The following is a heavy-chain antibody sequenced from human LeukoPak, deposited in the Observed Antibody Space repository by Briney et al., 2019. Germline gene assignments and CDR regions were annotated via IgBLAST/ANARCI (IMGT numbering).Heavy chain of an antibody. CDR2: IYSGGST. Sequence: GGSLRLSCAASGFTVSSNYMNWVRQAPGKGLEWVSVIYSGGSTYYADSVKGRFTISRDNSKNTLYLQMNSLRAGDTAVYYCAGGIVRYYFDYWGQGTLVTVSS. V-gene: IGHV3-53*01. J-gene: IGHJ4*02. CDR1: GFTVSSNY. CDR3: AGGIVRYYFDY. D-gene: IGHD1-26*01.